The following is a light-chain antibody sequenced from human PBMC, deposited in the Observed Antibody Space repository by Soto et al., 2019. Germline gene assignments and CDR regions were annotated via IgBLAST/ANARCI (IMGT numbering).Light chain of an antibody. CDR3: AAWDDSLNGV. J-gene: IGLJ3*02. V-gene: IGLV1-44*01. CDR2: SNN. CDR1: SSNIGSNT. Sequence: QSVLTQPPSASGTPGQRVTLSCSGSSSNIGSNTVNWYQQLPGTAPKLLISSNNQRPSGVPDRFSGSKSGTSASLAISGLQSEDEADYYCAAWDDSLNGVFGGGTKLTVL.